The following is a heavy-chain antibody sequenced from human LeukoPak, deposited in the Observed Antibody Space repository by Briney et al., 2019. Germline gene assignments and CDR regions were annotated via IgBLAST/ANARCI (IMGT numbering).Heavy chain of an antibody. Sequence: GGSLRLSCAASGFTFSSYSMNWVRQAPGKGLEWVSSISSSSSYIYYADSVKGRFTISRDNAKNSLYLQMNSLRAEDTAVYYCARDDSLLRGGSGYYGMDVWGQGTTVTVSS. CDR3: ARDDSLLRGGSGYYGMDV. D-gene: IGHD3-10*01. V-gene: IGHV3-21*01. J-gene: IGHJ6*02. CDR1: GFTFSSYS. CDR2: ISSSSSYI.